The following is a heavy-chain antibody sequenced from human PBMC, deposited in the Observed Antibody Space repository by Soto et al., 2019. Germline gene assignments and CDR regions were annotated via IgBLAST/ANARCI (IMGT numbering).Heavy chain of an antibody. Sequence: GASVKVSCKASGYTFTSYYMHWVRQAPGQGLEWMGIINPSGGSTSYAQKFQGRVTMTRDTSTSTVYMELSSLRSEDTAVYYCASSPYYDILTGYRRRPYYYGMDVWGQGTTVTVSS. CDR1: GYTFTSYY. CDR2: INPSGGST. V-gene: IGHV1-46*01. D-gene: IGHD3-9*01. CDR3: ASSPYYDILTGYRRRPYYYGMDV. J-gene: IGHJ6*02.